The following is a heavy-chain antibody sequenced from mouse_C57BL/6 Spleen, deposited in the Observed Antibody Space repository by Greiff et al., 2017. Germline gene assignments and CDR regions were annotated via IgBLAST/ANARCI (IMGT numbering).Heavy chain of an antibody. V-gene: IGHV1-69*01. CDR1: GYTFTSYW. CDR3: ARLGDYDGYYAMDY. CDR2: IDPSDSYT. D-gene: IGHD2-4*01. J-gene: IGHJ4*01. Sequence: QVQLQQPGAELVMPGASVKLSCKASGYTFTSYWMHWVKPRPGQGLEWIGEIDPSDSYTNYNQKFKGKSTLTVDKSSSTAYMQLSSLTSEDSAVYYCARLGDYDGYYAMDYWGQGTSVTVSS.